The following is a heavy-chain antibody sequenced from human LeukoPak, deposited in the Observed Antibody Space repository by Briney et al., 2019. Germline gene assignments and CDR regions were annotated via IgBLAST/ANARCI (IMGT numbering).Heavy chain of an antibody. CDR3: ARDVSGGNCLFDY. D-gene: IGHD2-15*01. CDR1: GYTFTTYY. CDR2: INPSGGST. Sequence: GASVKVSCKASGYTFTTYYFHWVRQAPGQGLEWMGIINPSGGSTSYAQKFQDRVTMTRDTSTSTLYMELTSLRSEDTAVYYCARDVSGGNCLFDYWGRGTLVTVSS. J-gene: IGHJ4*02. V-gene: IGHV1-46*01.